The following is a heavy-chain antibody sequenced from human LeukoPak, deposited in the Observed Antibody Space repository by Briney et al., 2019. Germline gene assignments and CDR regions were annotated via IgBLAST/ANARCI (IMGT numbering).Heavy chain of an antibody. Sequence: GGSLRLSCPASGFTFSSYALSWVGQAPGKGLEWVSSLSGSGYNTYYADSVKGRFTISRDNSKNTVYLQMNSLRAEDTAVYYCAKDPYGTRYFDYWGQGTLVTVSS. V-gene: IGHV3-23*01. CDR3: AKDPYGTRYFDY. CDR2: LSGSGYNT. D-gene: IGHD2-2*01. J-gene: IGHJ4*02. CDR1: GFTFSSYA.